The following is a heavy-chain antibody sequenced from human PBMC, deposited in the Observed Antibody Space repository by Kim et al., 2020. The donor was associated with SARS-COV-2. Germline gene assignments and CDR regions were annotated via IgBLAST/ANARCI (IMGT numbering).Heavy chain of an antibody. CDR3: ARVSPISSSWGFGWFDP. CDR2: INPNSGGT. D-gene: IGHD6-13*01. Sequence: ASVKVSCKSSESGYTFVAYYIHWVRQAPGQGLEWMGWINPNSGGTHYEEKFRGRVTMTRDTSISTAYMELSRLTSDDTALYYCARVSPISSSWGFGWFDPWGQGTLVPVSS. J-gene: IGHJ5*02. CDR1: ESGYTFVAYY. V-gene: IGHV1-2*02.